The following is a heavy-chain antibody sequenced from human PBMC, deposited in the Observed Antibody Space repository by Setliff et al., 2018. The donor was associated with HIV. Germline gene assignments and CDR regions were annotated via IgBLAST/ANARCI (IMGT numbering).Heavy chain of an antibody. D-gene: IGHD3-3*02. CDR2: IKQDGSEK. V-gene: IGHV3-7*03. Sequence: PGGSLRLSCAASGFTFSAYWMNWVRQAPGKGLEWVANIKQDGSEKNYVDSVKGRFTISRDNSKNTLYLQMNSLRAEDTAVYYCARDHSITPPHWGQGTLVTVSS. J-gene: IGHJ4*02. CDR1: GFTFSAYW. CDR3: ARDHSITPPH.